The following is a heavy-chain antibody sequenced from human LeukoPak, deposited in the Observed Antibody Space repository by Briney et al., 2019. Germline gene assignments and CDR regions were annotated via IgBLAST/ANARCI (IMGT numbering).Heavy chain of an antibody. V-gene: IGHV3-53*01. CDR1: GFTDSSNY. J-gene: IGHJ4*02. D-gene: IGHD3-16*02. Sequence: GGALRVSCAASGFTDSSNYMSGVRPAPGKGLEGVSVIYSGGCTYYADSVQGRFTISSDNSQNPLYLQMNSPRAEDTAVYYCARERYDYVWGSYRQYYFDYWGQGTLLSVSS. CDR3: ARERYDYVWGSYRQYYFDY. CDR2: IYSGGCT.